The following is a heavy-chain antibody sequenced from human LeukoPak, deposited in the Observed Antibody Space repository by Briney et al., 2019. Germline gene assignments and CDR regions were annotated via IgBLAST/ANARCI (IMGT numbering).Heavy chain of an antibody. V-gene: IGHV3-66*02. D-gene: IGHD4-17*01. J-gene: IGHJ4*02. Sequence: GGSLRLSCAASGFTVSSNYMSWVRQAPGKGLEWVSVVYSGGSTYYADSVKGRFTISRDNSKNTLYLQVNSLRAEDTAVYYCARSQYYGDYVGYWGQGTLVTVSS. CDR2: VYSGGST. CDR3: ARSQYYGDYVGY. CDR1: GFTVSSNY.